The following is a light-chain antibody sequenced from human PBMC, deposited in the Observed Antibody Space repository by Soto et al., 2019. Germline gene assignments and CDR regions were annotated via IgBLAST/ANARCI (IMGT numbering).Light chain of an antibody. J-gene: IGKJ1*01. V-gene: IGKV1-5*03. CDR3: QPYNSYSRT. CDR2: KAS. Sequence: DIQMTQSPSTLSASVGDRVTITCRASQSIDNWLAWYQHKPGKAPKLLIFKASTLETGVPSRFSGSGSETEFTLTISSLQPDDSATYYCQPYNSYSRTFGQGTKVEIK. CDR1: QSIDNW.